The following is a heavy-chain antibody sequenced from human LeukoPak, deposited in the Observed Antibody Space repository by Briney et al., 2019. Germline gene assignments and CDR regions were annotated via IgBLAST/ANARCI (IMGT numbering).Heavy chain of an antibody. J-gene: IGHJ4*02. CDR2: ISSSGSTI. CDR3: AKSPPQLWSHNFDY. CDR1: GFTFSSYE. V-gene: IGHV3-48*03. Sequence: PGGSLRLSCAASGFTFSSYEMNWVRQAPGKGLEWVSYISSSGSTIYYADSVKGRFTISRDNSKNTLYLQMNSLRAEDTAVYYCAKSPPQLWSHNFDYWGQGTLVTVSS. D-gene: IGHD5-18*01.